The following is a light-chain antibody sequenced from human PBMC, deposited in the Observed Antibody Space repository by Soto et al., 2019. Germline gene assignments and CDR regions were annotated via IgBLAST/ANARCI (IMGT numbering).Light chain of an antibody. Sequence: DIQMTQSPSTLSASVGDRVTITCRASQSISSWLAWYQQKPGKAPKLLIYKASTLKSGVPSRFSGSGSGTEFTLTVTSLQPEDFATYFCQQYDKYSTFGHGTKVDIK. CDR2: KAS. CDR1: QSISSW. J-gene: IGKJ1*01. CDR3: QQYDKYST. V-gene: IGKV1-5*03.